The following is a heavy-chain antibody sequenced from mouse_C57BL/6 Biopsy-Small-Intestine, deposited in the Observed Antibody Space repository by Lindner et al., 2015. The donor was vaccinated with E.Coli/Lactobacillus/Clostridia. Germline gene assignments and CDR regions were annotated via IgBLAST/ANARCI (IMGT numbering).Heavy chain of an antibody. V-gene: IGHV1-85*01. CDR2: IYPRSGNS. Sequence: VQLQESGPELVKPGASVKLSCKASGYTFGSFDINWVKQRPGQGLEWIGWIYPRSGNSKYNEKFKVKAIMTVDTSSSTAYMELHSLTSEDSAVYFCARRNGNDGGLAYWGQGTLVTVS. D-gene: IGHD2-12*01. CDR3: ARRNGNDGGLAY. J-gene: IGHJ3*01. CDR1: GYTFGSFD.